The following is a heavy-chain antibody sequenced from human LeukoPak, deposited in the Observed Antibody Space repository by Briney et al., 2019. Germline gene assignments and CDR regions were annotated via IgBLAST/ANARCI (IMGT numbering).Heavy chain of an antibody. CDR1: GYTFTSYA. CDR2: INAGNGNT. J-gene: IGHJ4*02. D-gene: IGHD3-9*01. Sequence: ASVKVSCKASGYTFTSYAMHWVRQAPGQRLEWMGWINAGNGNTKYSQKFQGRVTITRDTSASTAHMELSSLRSEDTAVYYCAREGILTGYYTDTGPWYYFDYWGQGTLVTVSS. CDR3: AREGILTGYYTDTGPWYYFDY. V-gene: IGHV1-3*01.